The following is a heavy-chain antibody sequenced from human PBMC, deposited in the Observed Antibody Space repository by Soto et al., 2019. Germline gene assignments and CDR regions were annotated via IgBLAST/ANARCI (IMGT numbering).Heavy chain of an antibody. V-gene: IGHV3-23*01. CDR1: GFTFGTTD. CDR3: VKNSGWFNT. Sequence: QLLQSGGGLVQPGGSLTLSCAASGFTFGTTDMSWVRQAPGEGLEWVSTIDGSGGITYYADSVKGRFTISRDNYRKTVYLKMNSLRGDDTALYYCVKNSGWFNTWGQGSLVTASS. J-gene: IGHJ5*02. D-gene: IGHD3-10*01. CDR2: IDGSGGIT.